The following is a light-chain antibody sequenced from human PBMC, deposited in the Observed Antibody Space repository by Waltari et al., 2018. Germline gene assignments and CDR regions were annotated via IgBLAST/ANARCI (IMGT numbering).Light chain of an antibody. Sequence: QSALTQPASVSGSPGQSLTISCTGTSSDVGGYNYVPWYQKHPGKAPKRMIYDVSNRPSGVSNRVSGSKSGNTASLTISGLQAEDEADYYCSSYTSSSTPVVFGGGTKLTVL. CDR2: DVS. CDR1: SSDVGGYNY. CDR3: SSYTSSSTPVV. J-gene: IGLJ2*01. V-gene: IGLV2-14*03.